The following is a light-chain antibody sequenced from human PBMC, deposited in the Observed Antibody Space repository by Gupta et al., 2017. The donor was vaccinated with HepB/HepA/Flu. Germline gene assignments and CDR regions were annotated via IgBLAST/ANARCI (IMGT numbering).Light chain of an antibody. CDR2: GAS. CDR1: QTISHSS. V-gene: IGKV3-20*01. Sequence: EIVLTQSPGTLSLSPGERATLSCRASQTISHSSLAWYQHKPGQAPRLLIYGASSRTTGIPDRFSGSGSGTDFTLTISRLEPEDFAVYYCHQFSSSPYTFGQGTKLEI. CDR3: HQFSSSPYT. J-gene: IGKJ2*01.